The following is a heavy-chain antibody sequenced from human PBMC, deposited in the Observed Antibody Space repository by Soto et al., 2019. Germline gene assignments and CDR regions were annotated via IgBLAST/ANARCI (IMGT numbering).Heavy chain of an antibody. CDR2: INPNSGGT. J-gene: IGHJ6*02. D-gene: IGHD3-3*01. CDR3: ARNLGTIFGVVIMSGLPCGMDV. CDR1: GYTFTGYY. V-gene: IGHV1-2*04. Sequence: ASVKVSCKASGYTFTGYYMHWVRQAPGQGLEWMGWINPNSGGTNYAQKFRGWVSMTRDTSISTAYMELSRLRSDDTAGCYCARNLGTIFGVVIMSGLPCGMDVWAQGTTVPV.